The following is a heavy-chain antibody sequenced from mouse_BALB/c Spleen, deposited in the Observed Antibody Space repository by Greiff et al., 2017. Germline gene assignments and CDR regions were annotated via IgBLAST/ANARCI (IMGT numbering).Heavy chain of an antibody. CDR3: ARREKYGKAMDY. J-gene: IGHJ4*01. D-gene: IGHD2-10*02. CDR1: GFNIKDYY. CDR2: IYPGSGNT. V-gene: IGHV1-77*01. Sequence: VQLQQSGAELVRSGASVKLSCTASGFNIKDYYINWVKQRTGQGLEWIGEIYPGSGNTYYNEKFKGKATLTADKSSSTAYMQLSSLTSEDSAVYFCARREKYGKAMDYWGQGTSVTVSS.